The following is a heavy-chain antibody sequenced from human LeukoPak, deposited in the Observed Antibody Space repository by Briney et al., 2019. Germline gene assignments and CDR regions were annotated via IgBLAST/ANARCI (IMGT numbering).Heavy chain of an antibody. J-gene: IGHJ4*02. V-gene: IGHV4-34*01. CDR3: ARGRSQLPKRETDY. CDR1: GGSFSGYY. D-gene: IGHD2-2*01. CDR2: INHSGST. Sequence: PSETLSLTCAVYGGSFSGYYWSWIRQTPGKGLEWIREINHSGSTNYNPSLKSRVTISVDTSKNQFSLKLSSVTAADTAVYYCARGRSQLPKRETDYWGQGTLVTVSS.